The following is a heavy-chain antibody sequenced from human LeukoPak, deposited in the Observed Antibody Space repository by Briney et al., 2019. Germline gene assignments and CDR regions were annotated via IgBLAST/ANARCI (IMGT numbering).Heavy chain of an antibody. D-gene: IGHD2-2*01. CDR2: INPSGGST. J-gene: IGHJ5*02. V-gene: IGHV1-46*01. CDR1: GYTFTSYY. CDR3: ARDLEEASSTSWNWFDP. Sequence: ASVKVSCKASGYTFTSYYMHWVRQAPGQGLEWMGIINPSGGSTSYAQKFQGRVTMTRDTSTSTVYMELSSLRSEDTAVYYCARDLEEASSTSWNWFDPWGQGTLVTVSS.